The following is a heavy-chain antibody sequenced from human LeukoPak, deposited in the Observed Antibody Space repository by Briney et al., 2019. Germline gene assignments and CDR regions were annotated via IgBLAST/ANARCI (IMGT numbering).Heavy chain of an antibody. CDR1: GFTFSSYS. J-gene: IGHJ4*02. Sequence: GGSLRLSCAASGFTFSSYSMNWVRQAPGKGLEWVSSISSSSSYIYYADSAKGRFTISRDNAKNSLYLQMNSLRADDTAVYYCAKDHISSWSPVDYWGQGSLVSVSS. CDR3: AKDHISSWSPVDY. D-gene: IGHD6-13*01. CDR2: ISSSSSYI. V-gene: IGHV3-21*04.